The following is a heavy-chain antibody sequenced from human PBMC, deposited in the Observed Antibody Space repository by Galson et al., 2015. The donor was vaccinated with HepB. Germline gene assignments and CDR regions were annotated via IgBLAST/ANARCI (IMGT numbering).Heavy chain of an antibody. CDR2: TNGDGTNT. J-gene: IGHJ4*02. D-gene: IGHD6-6*01. CDR3: ARVFSTSSLCSLHY. Sequence: SLRLSCAASGFTFSNYWMHWVRQVPGEGLEWVSRTNGDGTNTNYADSVKGRFTISRDNAKNTVYLQMNSLRVEDTAVYYCARVFSTSSLCSLHYWGQRTLVTVSS. V-gene: IGHV3-74*01. CDR1: GFTFSNYW.